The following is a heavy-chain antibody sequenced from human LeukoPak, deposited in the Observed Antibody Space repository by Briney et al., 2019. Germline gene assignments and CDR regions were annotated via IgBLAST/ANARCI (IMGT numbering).Heavy chain of an antibody. CDR2: INPSGGST. D-gene: IGHD3-22*01. J-gene: IGHJ5*02. V-gene: IGHV1-46*01. CDR1: GYTFTSYY. Sequence: ASVKVSCKASGYTFTSYYMHWVRQAPGQGLEWMGIINPSGGSTSYAQKFQGRVTMTRDTSTSTVYMELSSLRSEDTAVYYCARDSPPNDYYDSSGSAPAGWFDPWGQGTLVTVSS. CDR3: ARDSPPNDYYDSSGSAPAGWFDP.